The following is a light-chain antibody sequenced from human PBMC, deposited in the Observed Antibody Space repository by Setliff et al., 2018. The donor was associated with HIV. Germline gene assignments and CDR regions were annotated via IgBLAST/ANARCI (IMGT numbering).Light chain of an antibody. J-gene: IGLJ1*01. CDR1: SSDVGGYNY. V-gene: IGLV2-14*03. CDR3: SLYTSSIPLYV. CDR2: DVS. Sequence: QSALTQPASVSGSPGQSITISCTGTSSDVGGYNYVSWYQQHPGKAPKLMISDVSNRPSGVSNRFSGSRSANTASLTISGLQAEDEADYYCSLYTSSIPLYVFGSGTKLTVL.